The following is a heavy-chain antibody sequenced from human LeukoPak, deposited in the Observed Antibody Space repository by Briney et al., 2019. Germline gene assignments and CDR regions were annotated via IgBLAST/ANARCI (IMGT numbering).Heavy chain of an antibody. D-gene: IGHD3-16*01. CDR3: AREGGNYYYYGMDV. CDR1: GGSFSGYY. Sequence: PSETLSLTCAVYGGSFSGYYWSWIRQPPGKGLEWIGEINHSGSTNYNPSLKSRVTISVDTSKNQFSLKLSSMTAADTAVYYCAREGGNYYYYGMDVWGQGTTVTVSS. CDR2: INHSGST. J-gene: IGHJ6*02. V-gene: IGHV4-34*01.